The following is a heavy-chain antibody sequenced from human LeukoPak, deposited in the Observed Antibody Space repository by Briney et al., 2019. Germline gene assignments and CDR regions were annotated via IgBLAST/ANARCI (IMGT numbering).Heavy chain of an antibody. CDR1: GGSFSGYY. V-gene: IGHV4-34*01. J-gene: IGHJ5*02. D-gene: IGHD2-15*01. CDR2: INHSGST. Sequence: PSETLSLTCAVYGGSFSGYYWSWIRQPPGKGLEWIGEINHSGSTNYNPSLKSRVTISVDTSKSQFSLKLSSVTAADTAVYYCARDVVGRGGFDPWGQGTLVTVSS. CDR3: ARDVVGRGGFDP.